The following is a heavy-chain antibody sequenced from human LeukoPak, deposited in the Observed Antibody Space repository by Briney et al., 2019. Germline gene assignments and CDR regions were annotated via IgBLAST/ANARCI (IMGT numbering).Heavy chain of an antibody. CDR3: AKDVCTSPRCLLYSDS. J-gene: IGHJ4*02. CDR2: ISGVNI. V-gene: IGHV3-23*01. CDR1: RFALSNYA. D-gene: IGHD2-8*01. Sequence: GGSLRLSCATSRFALSNYAMSWFRPAPRKGLEWVSRISGVNIYYEDSLKGRFTISRDNSKNVLYVQMNRLGVDDTAVYFCAKDVCTSPRCLLYSDSWGQGTLVTVSS.